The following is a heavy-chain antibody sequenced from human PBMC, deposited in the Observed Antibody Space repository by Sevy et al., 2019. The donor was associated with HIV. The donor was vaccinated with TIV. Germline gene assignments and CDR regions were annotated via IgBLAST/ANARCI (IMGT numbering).Heavy chain of an antibody. J-gene: IGHJ4*02. CDR3: AGDDGNYYFHY. V-gene: IGHV3-7*01. D-gene: IGHD1-7*01. Sequence: GGSLRLSCAASGFTFSKYWMGWVRQAPGKGLEWVANIKQDAGQKYYVDSVKGRFTISRDNAKNSLSLQMNSLRAEDTAVYFCAGDDGNYYFHYWGQGTLVTVSS. CDR2: IKQDAGQK. CDR1: GFTFSKYW.